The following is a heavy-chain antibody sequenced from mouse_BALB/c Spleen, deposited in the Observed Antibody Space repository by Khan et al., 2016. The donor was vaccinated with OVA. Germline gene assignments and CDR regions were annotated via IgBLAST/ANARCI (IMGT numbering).Heavy chain of an antibody. V-gene: IGHV1-7*01. CDR2: INPSSGYT. J-gene: IGHJ2*01. Sequence: QVQLKQSGAELAKPGASVKMSCKASGYTFTSYWMHWVKQRPGQGLEWIGYINPSSGYTEYNQYFKDKATLTADKSSSTAYMQLSSLTSEDSAVYYCARDRIDYWGQGTTLTVSS. CDR3: ARDRIDY. CDR1: GYTFTSYW.